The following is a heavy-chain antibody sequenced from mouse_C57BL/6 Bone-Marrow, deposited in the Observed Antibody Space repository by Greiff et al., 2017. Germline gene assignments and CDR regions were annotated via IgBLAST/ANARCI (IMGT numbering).Heavy chain of an antibody. J-gene: IGHJ3*01. CDR3: ARGGRYYGSAWFAY. Sequence: EVQVVESGGGLVKPGGSLKLSCAASGFTFSSYAMSWVRQTPEKRLEWVATISDGGSYTYYPDNVKGRFTISRDTATNNLYLQMSHLKSEDTAMYYCARGGRYYGSAWFAYWGQGTLVTVSA. V-gene: IGHV5-4*01. D-gene: IGHD1-1*01. CDR1: GFTFSSYA. CDR2: ISDGGSYT.